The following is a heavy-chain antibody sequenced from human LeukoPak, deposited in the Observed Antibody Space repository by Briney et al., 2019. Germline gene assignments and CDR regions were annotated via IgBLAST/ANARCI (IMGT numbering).Heavy chain of an antibody. CDR3: ARGNYYGSGNYQPPFDY. V-gene: IGHV3-30*04. CDR1: GFTFSSYA. D-gene: IGHD3-10*01. J-gene: IGHJ4*02. Sequence: GRSLRLSCAASGFTFSSYAMHWVRQAPGKGLEWVAVISYDGSNKYYADSVKGRFTISRDNSKNTLYLQMNSLRAEDTAVYYCARGNYYGSGNYQPPFDYWGQGTLVTVSS. CDR2: ISYDGSNK.